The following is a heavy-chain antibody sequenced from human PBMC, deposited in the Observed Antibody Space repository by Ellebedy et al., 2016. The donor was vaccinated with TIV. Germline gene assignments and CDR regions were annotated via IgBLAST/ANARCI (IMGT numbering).Heavy chain of an antibody. V-gene: IGHV4-34*01. CDR2: INHSGST. D-gene: IGHD3-16*02. CDR3: ARGGVWGSYRKTHHFGY. CDR1: GGSFSGYY. Sequence: SETLSLXXAVYGGSFSGYYWSWIRQPPGKGLEWIGEINHSGSTNYNPSLKSRVTISVDTSKNQFSLKLSSVTAADTAVYYCARGGVWGSYRKTHHFGYWGQGTLVTVSS. J-gene: IGHJ4*02.